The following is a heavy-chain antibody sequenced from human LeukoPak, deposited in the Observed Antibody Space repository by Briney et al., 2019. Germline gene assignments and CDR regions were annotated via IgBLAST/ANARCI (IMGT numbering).Heavy chain of an antibody. CDR2: IRQDGKEI. CDR3: SKEDFDL. CDR1: GFSFSNYW. J-gene: IGHJ1*01. D-gene: IGHD3-9*01. V-gene: IGHV3-7*01. Sequence: GRSLRLSCAASGFSFSNYWMRWVRQAPGKGLEWLAAIRQDGKEIYYADSVEARFTISRDNTKKSVYLQMNRLRAEDTAVYYCSKEDFDLWGQGSLVTVSS.